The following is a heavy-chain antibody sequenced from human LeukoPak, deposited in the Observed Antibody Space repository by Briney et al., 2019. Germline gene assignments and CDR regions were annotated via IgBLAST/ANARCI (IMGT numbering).Heavy chain of an antibody. V-gene: IGHV3-23*01. D-gene: IGHD2-21*02. CDR2: ISGSGGST. Sequence: GGSLRLSCAASGFTFSSYAMSWVRQAPGKGREWVSAISGSGGSTYYADSVKGRFTISRANSKNTLYLQMNSLRAEDTAVYYCAKGVTAIQTYYFDYWGQGTLVTVSS. J-gene: IGHJ4*02. CDR1: GFTFSSYA. CDR3: AKGVTAIQTYYFDY.